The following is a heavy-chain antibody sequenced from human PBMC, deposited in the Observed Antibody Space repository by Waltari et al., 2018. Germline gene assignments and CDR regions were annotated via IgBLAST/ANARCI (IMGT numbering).Heavy chain of an antibody. CDR1: GFPFSSFW. CDR3: ARDYDMIVDY. Sequence: EVQLVESGGGLVQPGGSLRLPCAASGFPFSSFWMSWVRQAPGKGLEWVANIKQDGSEKYYVDSVKGRFTISRDNAKNSLYLQMNSLRAEDTAVYYCARDYDMIVDYWGQGTLVTVSS. CDR2: IKQDGSEK. D-gene: IGHD3-22*01. V-gene: IGHV3-7*03. J-gene: IGHJ4*02.